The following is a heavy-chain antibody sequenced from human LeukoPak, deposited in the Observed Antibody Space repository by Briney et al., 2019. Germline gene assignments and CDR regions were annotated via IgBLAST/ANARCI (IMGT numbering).Heavy chain of an antibody. J-gene: IGHJ4*02. CDR2: MNPNSGNT. D-gene: IGHD3-3*01. CDR3: ARAQVTIFGVVIMGY. CDR1: GYTFTSYD. Sequence: ASVKVSCKASGYTFTSYDINWVRQATGQGLEWMGWMNPNSGNTVYAQKFQGRVTMTRNTSISTAYMELSSLRSEDTAVYYSARAQVTIFGVVIMGYWGQGTLVTVSS. V-gene: IGHV1-8*01.